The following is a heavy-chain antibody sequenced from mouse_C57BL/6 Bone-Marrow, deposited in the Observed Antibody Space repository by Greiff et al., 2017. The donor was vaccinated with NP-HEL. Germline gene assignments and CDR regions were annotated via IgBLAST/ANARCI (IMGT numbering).Heavy chain of an antibody. CDR3: ARGYYGSSYWFAY. CDR1: GYAFSSYW. CDR2: ILPGSGST. V-gene: IGHV1-9*01. D-gene: IGHD1-1*01. J-gene: IGHJ3*01. Sequence: QVQLQQSGAELVKPGASVKISCKASGYAFSSYWMNWVKQRPGHGLEWIGEILPGSGSTNYNEKFKGKATFTADTSSNTAYMQLSSLTTEDSAIYYCARGYYGSSYWFAYWGQGTLVTVSA.